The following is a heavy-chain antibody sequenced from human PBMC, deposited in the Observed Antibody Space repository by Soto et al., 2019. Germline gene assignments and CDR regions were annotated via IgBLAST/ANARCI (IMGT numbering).Heavy chain of an antibody. Sequence: EASVKVSCKASGYTFTSYYMHWVRQAPGQGLEWMGIINPSGGSTSYAQKFQGRVTMTRDTSTSTVYMELSSLRSEDTAVYYCARWGRVVTSLPHSPYGMDVWGQGTTFTVSS. CDR1: GYTFTSYY. V-gene: IGHV1-46*01. D-gene: IGHD3-16*01. J-gene: IGHJ6*02. CDR2: INPSGGST. CDR3: ARWGRVVTSLPHSPYGMDV.